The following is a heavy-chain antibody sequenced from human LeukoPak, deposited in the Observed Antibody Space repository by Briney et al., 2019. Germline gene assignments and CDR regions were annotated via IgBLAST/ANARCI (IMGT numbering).Heavy chain of an antibody. D-gene: IGHD1-14*01. CDR1: GGSLSRYY. Sequence: PSQTLSLTCTVSGGSLSRYYWSWVRHPPGKGLEWIGDTCYSGSTNYNTYLTSRVNISVETYQKQFPLPPSPVTTAHTAVDYCLRHERDHPGFDIWGRGRMVTVS. CDR3: LRHERDHPGFDI. V-gene: IGHV4-59*08. J-gene: IGHJ3*02. CDR2: TCYSGST.